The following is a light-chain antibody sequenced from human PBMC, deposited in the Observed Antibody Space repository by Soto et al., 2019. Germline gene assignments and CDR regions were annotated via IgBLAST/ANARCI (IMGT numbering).Light chain of an antibody. J-gene: IGKJ1*01. CDR1: QSVSSSS. CDR2: GAS. V-gene: IGKV3-20*01. Sequence: EIVLTQSPGTLSLSPGERATLSCRASQSVSSSSLAWYQQKPGQAPRLVLYGASSRATGIPDRFSGSGSGTDFTLTISRLEPEDFALYYCQQYADSPRTVGQGNKVEIK. CDR3: QQYADSPRT.